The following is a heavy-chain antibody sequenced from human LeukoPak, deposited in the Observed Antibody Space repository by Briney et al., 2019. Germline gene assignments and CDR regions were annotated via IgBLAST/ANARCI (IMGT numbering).Heavy chain of an antibody. Sequence: SETLSLTCTVSGGSISSYYWSWIRQPPGKGLEWIGYIYYSGSTNYNPSLKSRVTISVDTSKNQFSLKLSSVTAADTAVYYCARNFYYDTGFAPWGKEPLVTFSS. CDR2: IYYSGST. CDR1: GGSISSYY. J-gene: IGHJ5*02. CDR3: ARNFYYDTGFAP. D-gene: IGHD3-22*01. V-gene: IGHV4-59*01.